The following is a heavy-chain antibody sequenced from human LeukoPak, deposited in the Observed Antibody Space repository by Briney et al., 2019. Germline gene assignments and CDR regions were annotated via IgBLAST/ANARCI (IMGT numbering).Heavy chain of an antibody. CDR2: INPSGGST. CDR1: GYTFTNYG. D-gene: IGHD2-21*02. Sequence: ASVKVSCKASGYTFTNYGISWVRQAPGQGLEWMGIINPSGGSTSYAQKFQGRVTMTRDTSTSTVYMELSSLRSEDTAVYYCALVTAGNWWFDPWGQGTLVTVSS. J-gene: IGHJ5*02. V-gene: IGHV1-46*01. CDR3: ALVTAGNWWFDP.